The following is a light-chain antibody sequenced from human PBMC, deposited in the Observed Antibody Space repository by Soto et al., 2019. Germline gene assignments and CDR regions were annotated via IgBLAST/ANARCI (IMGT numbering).Light chain of an antibody. V-gene: IGLV3-1*01. J-gene: IGLJ1*01. CDR2: QDT. CDR1: FLGDKY. CDR3: QAWDSSTASYV. Sequence: SYELTQPPSVSVSPGQTASITCSGNFLGDKYASWYQLRPGQSPVLVIHQDTKRPSGIPERFSGSNSGNRATLTISGTQAMDEADYYCQAWDSSTASYVLGTGTKSPS.